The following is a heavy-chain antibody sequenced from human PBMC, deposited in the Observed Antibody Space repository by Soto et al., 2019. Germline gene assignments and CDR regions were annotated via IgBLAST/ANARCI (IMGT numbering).Heavy chain of an antibody. CDR3: ARVEGYYENWFDP. CDR2: IYYSGST. J-gene: IGHJ5*02. V-gene: IGHV4-31*03. D-gene: IGHD3-22*01. Sequence: QVQLQESGPGLVKPSQTLSLTCTVSGGSISSGGYYWSWIRQHPGKGLEWIGYIYYSGSTYYNPSLRSRVTISIDTSKNQFSLKLSSVTAADTAVYYCARVEGYYENWFDPWGQGTLVTVSS. CDR1: GGSISSGGYY.